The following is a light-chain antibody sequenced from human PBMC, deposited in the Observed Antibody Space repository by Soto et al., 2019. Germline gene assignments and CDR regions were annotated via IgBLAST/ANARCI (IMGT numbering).Light chain of an antibody. V-gene: IGLV2-8*01. CDR3: SSYAGSSNYV. CDR2: EVS. CDR1: SSDVGGYNY. J-gene: IGLJ1*01. Sequence: QSALTQPPSASGSPGQSVTISCTGTSSDVGGYNYVSWYQQHPGKAPKLMIYEVSKRPPGVPDRFSGSKSGNTASLTVSGPQAEDEADYYCSSYAGSSNYVFGTGTKVTVL.